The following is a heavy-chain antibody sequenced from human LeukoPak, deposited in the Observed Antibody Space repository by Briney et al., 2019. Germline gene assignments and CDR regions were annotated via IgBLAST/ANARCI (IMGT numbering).Heavy chain of an antibody. CDR3: ARDFFPSVLNYFDY. J-gene: IGHJ4*02. CDR1: GFTFSSYG. V-gene: IGHV3-33*01. CDR2: IWYDGSNK. Sequence: GGSLRLSCAASGFTFSSYGMHWVRQAPGKGLEWVAVIWYDGSNKYYADSVKGRFTISRDNSKNTLYLQMNSLRAEDTAVYYCARDFFPSVLNYFDYWGQGTLVTVSS.